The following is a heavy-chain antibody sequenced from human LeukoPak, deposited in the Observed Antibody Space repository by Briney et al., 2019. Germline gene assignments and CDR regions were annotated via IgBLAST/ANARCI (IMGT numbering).Heavy chain of an antibody. V-gene: IGHV4-34*01. CDR3: ARGEVEGLVEMVPTSGGFDI. CDR2: IHHGGTT. J-gene: IGHJ3*02. CDR1: GESFTDHY. Sequence: PSETLSLTCAVYGESFTDHYWSWIRQPPGKGLEWIGEIHHGGTTNYDPSLESRVTLSVDTSRKQISLKLNSVTAADTAVYYCARGEVEGLVEMVPTSGGFDIWGQGTKVYVSS. D-gene: IGHD5-12*01.